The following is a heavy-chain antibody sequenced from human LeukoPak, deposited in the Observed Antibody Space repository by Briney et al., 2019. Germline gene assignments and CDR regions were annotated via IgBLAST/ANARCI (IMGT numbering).Heavy chain of an antibody. J-gene: IGHJ4*02. CDR3: AGGYSYGSYYFDY. Sequence: SETLSPTCTVSGGSISSSSYYWGWIRQPPGEGLEWIGSIYYSGSTYYNPSLKSRVTISVDTSKNQFSLKLSSVTAADTAVYYCAGGYSYGSYYFDYWAQGTLVTVSS. D-gene: IGHD5-18*01. CDR2: IYYSGST. V-gene: IGHV4-39*01. CDR1: GGSISSSSYY.